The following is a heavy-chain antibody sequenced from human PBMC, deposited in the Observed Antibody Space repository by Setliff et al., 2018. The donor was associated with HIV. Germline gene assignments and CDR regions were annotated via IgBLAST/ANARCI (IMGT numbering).Heavy chain of an antibody. J-gene: IGHJ4*02. CDR2: INAGNGNT. CDR1: GYTFTSYA. CDR3: ARESFWSGYSPGGFDY. V-gene: IGHV1-3*01. D-gene: IGHD3-3*01. Sequence: ASVKVSCKASGYTFTSYAMHWVRQAPGQRLEWMGWINAGNGNTKYSQKFQGRVTITADESTSTAYMELSSLRSEDTAVYYCARESFWSGYSPGGFDYWGQGTLVTVSS.